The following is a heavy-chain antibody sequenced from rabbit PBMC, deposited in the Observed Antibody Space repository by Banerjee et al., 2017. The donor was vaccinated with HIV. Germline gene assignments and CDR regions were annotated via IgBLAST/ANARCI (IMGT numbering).Heavy chain of an antibody. V-gene: IGHV1S40*01. J-gene: IGHJ4*01. CDR2: IGAGSSGST. Sequence: QSLEESGGDLVKPGASLTLTCTASGFTFNSYWMTWVRQAPGKGLEWIGIIGAGSSGSTWYASWAKGPFTISKTSSTTVTLQMTSLTAADTATYFCAREESDGGGHLKLWGPGTLVTVS. CDR1: GFTFNSYW. D-gene: IGHD2-1*01. CDR3: AREESDGGGHLKL.